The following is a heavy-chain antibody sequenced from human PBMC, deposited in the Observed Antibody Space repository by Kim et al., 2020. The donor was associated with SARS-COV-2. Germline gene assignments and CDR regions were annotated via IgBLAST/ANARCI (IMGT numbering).Heavy chain of an antibody. Sequence: ASVKVSCKASGYTFTSYAMNWVRQAPGQGLEWMGWINTNTGNPTYAQGFTGRFVFSLDTSVSTAYLQISSLKAEDTAVYYCARGGANTPYNWFDPWGQGTLVTVSS. CDR2: INTNTGNP. V-gene: IGHV7-4-1*02. CDR3: ARGGANTPYNWFDP. CDR1: GYTFTSYA. D-gene: IGHD1-26*01. J-gene: IGHJ5*02.